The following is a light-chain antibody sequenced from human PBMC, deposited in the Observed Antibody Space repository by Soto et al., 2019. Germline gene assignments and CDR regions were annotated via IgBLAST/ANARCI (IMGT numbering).Light chain of an antibody. CDR1: QSIDIW. CDR3: QQYDHH. J-gene: IGKJ2*01. V-gene: IGKV1-5*01. CDR2: EAS. Sequence: DIQMTQSPSTLSASVGDRVTITCRVSQSIDIWLAWYQQKPGKAPKLLIYEASSLESGVPSRFSGSGSGTEFTLTISSLQPDDFATYYCQQYDHHFGQGTKLEIK.